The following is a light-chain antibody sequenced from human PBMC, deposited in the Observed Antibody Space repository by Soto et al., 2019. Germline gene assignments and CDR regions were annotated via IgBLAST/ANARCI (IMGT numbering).Light chain of an antibody. V-gene: IGKV1-39*01. CDR2: GAS. CDR3: QQTYNTTEIT. Sequence: DIQRTKNKSSLSSSTGDRVTITCRASQSISIYLNWYQLKPGKAPNLLMYGASYLKSGVPTRFSGSGSGTDFTLTISRLQPEDFALYYSQQTYNTTEITFGHGT. J-gene: IGKJ5*01. CDR1: QSISIY.